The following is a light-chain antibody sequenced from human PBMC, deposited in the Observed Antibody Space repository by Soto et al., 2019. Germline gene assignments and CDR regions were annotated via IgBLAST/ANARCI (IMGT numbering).Light chain of an antibody. V-gene: IGKV3-15*01. CDR1: QSVYSN. CDR3: QQYNSWPRT. J-gene: IGKJ1*01. Sequence: EIVMTQSPATLSVSPGERATLSCRASQSVYSNVAWYQQKPGQAPRLLIYGASSRASRIPVRFSGSGSGTEFTLTISSLQSEDFAVYYCQQYNSWPRTFGQGTKVEIK. CDR2: GAS.